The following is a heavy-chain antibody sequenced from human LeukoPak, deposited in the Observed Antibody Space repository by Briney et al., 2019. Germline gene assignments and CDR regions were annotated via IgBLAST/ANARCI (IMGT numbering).Heavy chain of an antibody. Sequence: SETLSLTCAVYGGSFSGYYWSWIRQPSGKGLEWIGEINHSGSTNYNPSLKSRVTISVDTSKNQFSLKLSSVTAADTAVYYCARGRGYLGGNSFKGNWFDPWGQGTLVTVSS. V-gene: IGHV4-34*01. CDR1: GGSFSGYY. D-gene: IGHD4-23*01. J-gene: IGHJ5*02. CDR3: ARGRGYLGGNSFKGNWFDP. CDR2: INHSGST.